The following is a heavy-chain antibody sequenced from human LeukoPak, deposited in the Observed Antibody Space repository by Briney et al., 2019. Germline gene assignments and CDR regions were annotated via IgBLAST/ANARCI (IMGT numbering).Heavy chain of an antibody. J-gene: IGHJ4*02. CDR1: RYTFTGYY. Sequence: ASVKVSCKASRYTFTGYYMHWVRQAPGQGLEWMGWINPNSGGTNYALKFQGRVTMTRDTSISTAYMELTRLRSDDTAVYYCARAGSLGYCTSTRCYALDYWGQGTLVIVSS. CDR2: INPNSGGT. D-gene: IGHD2-2*01. V-gene: IGHV1-2*02. CDR3: ARAGSLGYCTSTRCYALDY.